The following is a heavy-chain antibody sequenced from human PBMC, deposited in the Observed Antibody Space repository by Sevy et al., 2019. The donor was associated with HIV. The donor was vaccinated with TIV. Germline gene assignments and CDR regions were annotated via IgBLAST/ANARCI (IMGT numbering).Heavy chain of an antibody. CDR2: ISYDGINK. Sequence: GESLKISCATSGFTFSSYSMHWVRQAPGKGLEWVATISYDGINKHYADSVKGRFTISRDNFKNSLSLQMSSLRAEDTAVYFCALERLSSDVAEYFQNWGQGTLVTVSS. CDR1: GFTFSSYS. D-gene: IGHD1-1*01. V-gene: IGHV3-30-3*01. J-gene: IGHJ1*01. CDR3: ALERLSSDVAEYFQN.